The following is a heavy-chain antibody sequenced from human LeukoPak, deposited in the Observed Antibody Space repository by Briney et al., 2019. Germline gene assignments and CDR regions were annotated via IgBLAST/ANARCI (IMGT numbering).Heavy chain of an antibody. CDR2: ISSSSSYI. Sequence: GGSLRLSCAASAFTFSSYSMNWVRQAPGKGLEWVSSISSSSSYIYYADSVKGRFTISRDNAKNPLYLQMNSLRAEDTAVYYCARDLQTYYDILTDYWGQGTLVTVSS. CDR3: ARDLQTYYDILTDY. CDR1: AFTFSSYS. V-gene: IGHV3-21*01. D-gene: IGHD3-9*01. J-gene: IGHJ4*02.